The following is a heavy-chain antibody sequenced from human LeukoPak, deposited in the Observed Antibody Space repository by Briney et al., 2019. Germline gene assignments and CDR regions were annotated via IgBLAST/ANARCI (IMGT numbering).Heavy chain of an antibody. CDR3: ATAGADFWSGYYTFDS. D-gene: IGHD3-3*01. Sequence: GGSLRLSCAVSGFSVSLNYMNWVRRAPGKGLEWVSLIDSGGNTYYADFVKVRFTVSRDNSKNTLYLQMNSLRAEDTAVYYCATAGADFWSGYYTFDSWGQGTLVTVSS. V-gene: IGHV3-66*01. CDR1: GFSVSLNY. CDR2: IDSGGNT. J-gene: IGHJ4*02.